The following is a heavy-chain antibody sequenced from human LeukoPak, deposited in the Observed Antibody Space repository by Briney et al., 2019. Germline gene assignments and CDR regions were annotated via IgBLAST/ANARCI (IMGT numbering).Heavy chain of an antibody. J-gene: IGHJ4*02. Sequence: ASVKVSCKASVYISTGYYIHWVRQAPGQGLEWMGWINPNSGDTHYTQKFQGRVTMTREMSITTAYMELNSLRSDDTAVYYCARDETLRGPFDYWGQGTLVTVSS. CDR1: VYISTGYY. V-gene: IGHV1-2*02. CDR3: ARDETLRGPFDY. CDR2: INPNSGDT.